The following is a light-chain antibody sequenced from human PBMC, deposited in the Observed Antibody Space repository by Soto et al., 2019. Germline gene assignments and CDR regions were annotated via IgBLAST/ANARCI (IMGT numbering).Light chain of an antibody. V-gene: IGKV1-9*01. Sequence: IQLTQSPSSLSASVGDRVTITCRASQGISSYLAWYQQKPGKAPKLLIFGASTLHSGVPSRFSGSGSGTDFTLTISSLQPEDFASYYCQQLNSYTFGPGTKGDIK. J-gene: IGKJ3*01. CDR3: QQLNSYT. CDR1: QGISSY. CDR2: GAS.